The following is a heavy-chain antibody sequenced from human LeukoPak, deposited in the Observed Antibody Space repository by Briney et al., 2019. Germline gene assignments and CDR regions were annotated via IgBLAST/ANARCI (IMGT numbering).Heavy chain of an antibody. V-gene: IGHV1-18*01. CDR3: ARVGQLVLGDNWFDP. CDR2: ISAYNGNT. CDR1: GYTFTSYG. J-gene: IGHJ5*02. D-gene: IGHD6-6*01. Sequence: ASVKVSCKASGYTFTSYGISWVRQAPGQGLEWMGWISAYNGNTNYAQKFQGRVTITADKSTSTAYMELSSLRSEDTAVYYCARVGQLVLGDNWFDPWGQGTLVTVSS.